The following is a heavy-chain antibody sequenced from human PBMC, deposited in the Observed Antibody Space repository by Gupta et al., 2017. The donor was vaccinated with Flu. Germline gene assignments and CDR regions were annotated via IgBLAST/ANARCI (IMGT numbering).Heavy chain of an antibody. J-gene: IGHJ6*02. CDR3: AKDWKWNRNIYGMEV. Sequence: VFSLSNYGIHWVRQAPGKGLEWLADISYDGSNEYYAGSVNGRFSFSRDNSRNTLYLQMNSLTTEVTAVYYCAKDWKWNRNIYGMEVWGPGTTVIV. CDR2: ISYDGSNE. CDR1: VFSLSNYG. D-gene: IGHD3-3*02. V-gene: IGHV3-30*18.